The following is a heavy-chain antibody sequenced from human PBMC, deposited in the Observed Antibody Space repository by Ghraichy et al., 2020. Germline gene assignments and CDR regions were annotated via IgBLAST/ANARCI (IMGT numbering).Heavy chain of an antibody. Sequence: SETLSLTCTVSGGSIINSDYYWGWLRQPPGKGLEWIGSIYYSGSSYYNPSLKSRVTISVDTSKNQFSLNLYSVTAADTAVYYCASHRAGGDQNFDYWGQGTVVTVSS. CDR3: ASHRAGGDQNFDY. CDR2: IYYSGSS. V-gene: IGHV4-39*07. J-gene: IGHJ4*02. D-gene: IGHD4-17*01. CDR1: GGSIINSDYY.